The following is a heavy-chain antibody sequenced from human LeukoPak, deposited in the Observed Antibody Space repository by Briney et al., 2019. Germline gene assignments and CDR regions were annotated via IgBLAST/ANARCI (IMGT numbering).Heavy chain of an antibody. J-gene: IGHJ5*02. V-gene: IGHV4-34*01. D-gene: IGHD1-7*01. CDR2: INHSGST. Sequence: PSETLSLTCAVYGGSFSGYYWSWIRQPPGKGLEWIGEINHSGSTNYNPSLKSRVTISVDKSKNQFSLKLSSVTAADTAVYYCARDRVFGITGTMLWFDPWGQGTLVTVSS. CDR1: GGSFSGYY. CDR3: ARDRVFGITGTMLWFDP.